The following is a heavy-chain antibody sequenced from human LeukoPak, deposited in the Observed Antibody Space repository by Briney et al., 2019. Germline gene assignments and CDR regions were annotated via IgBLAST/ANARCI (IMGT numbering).Heavy chain of an antibody. CDR1: GYSFTSYW. D-gene: IGHD4-23*01. J-gene: IGHJ4*02. CDR3: ARRDYGGKHFDY. V-gene: IGHV5-51*01. CDR2: IYPDDSDT. Sequence: LKISCKTSGYSFTSYWITWVRQMPGKGLEWMGIIYPDDSDTTYSPSFQGQVTISADKSINTAYLQWSSLKASDTAMYYCARRDYGGKHFDYWGQGTLVTVSS.